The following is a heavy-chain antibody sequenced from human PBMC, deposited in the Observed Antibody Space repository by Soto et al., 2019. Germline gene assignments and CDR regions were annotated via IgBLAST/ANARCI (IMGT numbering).Heavy chain of an antibody. Sequence: ASVKVSWKASGYTFTNDGISWGRQAPGQGLEWMGWISAYNGNTKYAQKLQGRVTMTTDTSTSTAYMELRSLRSDDTAVYYCARGVGSGSYYNQYNWFDPWGQGTLVTVSS. V-gene: IGHV1-18*01. J-gene: IGHJ5*02. CDR1: GYTFTNDG. CDR2: ISAYNGNT. CDR3: ARGVGSGSYYNQYNWFDP. D-gene: IGHD3-10*01.